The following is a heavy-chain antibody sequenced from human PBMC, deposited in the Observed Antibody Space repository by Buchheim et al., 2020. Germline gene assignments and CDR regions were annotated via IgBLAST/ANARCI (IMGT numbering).Heavy chain of an antibody. V-gene: IGHV3-30*04. CDR3: ARDATIVATIIFDY. CDR1: GFTFSSYA. J-gene: IGHJ4*02. Sequence: QVQLVESGGGVVQPVRSLRLSCAASGFTFSSYAMHWVRQAPGKGLEWVAVISYDGSNKYYADSVKGRFTISRDNSKNTLYLQMNSLRAEDTAVYYCARDATIVATIIFDYWGQGTL. CDR2: ISYDGSNK. D-gene: IGHD5-12*01.